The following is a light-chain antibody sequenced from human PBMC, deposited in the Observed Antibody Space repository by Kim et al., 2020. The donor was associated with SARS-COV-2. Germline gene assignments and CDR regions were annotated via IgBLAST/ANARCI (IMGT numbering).Light chain of an antibody. V-gene: IGKV3-15*01. Sequence: SPGERATLACRASQSVSNNLAWYQHKPGQPPRLLIYGASTRATGVPARFSGSGSGTDFTLTVSSLQYEDFAVYYCHQYNDWPPGDTFGQGTKLEI. CDR2: GAS. CDR1: QSVSNN. J-gene: IGKJ2*01. CDR3: HQYNDWPPGDT.